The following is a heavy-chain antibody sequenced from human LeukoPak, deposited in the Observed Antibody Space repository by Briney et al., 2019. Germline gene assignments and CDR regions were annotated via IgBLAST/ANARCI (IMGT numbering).Heavy chain of an antibody. D-gene: IGHD2-21*02. CDR2: FDPEDGET. Sequence: ASVKVSCKVSGYTLTELSMHWVRQAPGKGLEWMGGFDPEDGETIYAQKFQGRVTMTEDTSTDTAYMELSSLRSEDTAVYYCATIRSYCGGDCYYYFDYWGQGTLVTVSS. V-gene: IGHV1-24*01. J-gene: IGHJ4*02. CDR1: GYTLTELS. CDR3: ATIRSYCGGDCYYYFDY.